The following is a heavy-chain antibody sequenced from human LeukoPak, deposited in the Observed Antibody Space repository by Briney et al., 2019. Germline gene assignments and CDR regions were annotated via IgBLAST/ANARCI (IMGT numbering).Heavy chain of an antibody. J-gene: IGHJ3*02. V-gene: IGHV3-7*01. Sequence: QPGGSLRLSCAASGFTFSSYWMSWVRQAPGKGLEWVANIKQDGSEKYYVDSVKGRFTISRDNAKNSLYLQMNSLRAEDTAVYYCARDMAQLVMLNHFDAFDIWGQGTMVTVSS. CDR2: IKQDGSEK. CDR1: GFTFSSYW. CDR3: ARDMAQLVMLNHFDAFDI. D-gene: IGHD6-13*01.